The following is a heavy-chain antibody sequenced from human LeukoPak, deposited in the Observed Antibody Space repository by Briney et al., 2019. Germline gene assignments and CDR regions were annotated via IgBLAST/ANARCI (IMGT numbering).Heavy chain of an antibody. CDR1: GFTLDDFA. V-gene: IGHV3-9*01. CDR2: ISWNSDTI. Sequence: GGSLRLSCAASGFTLDDFAMHWVRHPPGKGLEWVSGISWNSDTIDYADSVRGRFTISRDNAKNSLYLQMNSLRVEDTALYYCAKDNYGSGTSWFDPWGQGTLVTVSS. J-gene: IGHJ5*02. CDR3: AKDNYGSGTSWFDP. D-gene: IGHD3-10*01.